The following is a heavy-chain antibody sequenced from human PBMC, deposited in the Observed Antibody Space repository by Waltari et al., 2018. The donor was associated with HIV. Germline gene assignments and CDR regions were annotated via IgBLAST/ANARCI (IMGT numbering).Heavy chain of an antibody. V-gene: IGHV4-4*02. J-gene: IGHJ5*02. CDR2: IYHPGST. CDR3: VRVVSDGNGSSWLDP. Sequence: QVQLQESGPGQVAPSGTLSLTCVVSGGSISTYNWWSWVGQPPGKGLEWIGEIYHPGSTNYNKSLKSRVTISVDKSKKQFSLELRSVTAADTAVYYCVRVVSDGNGSSWLDPWGQGTLVTVSS. CDR1: GGSISTYNW. D-gene: IGHD2-21*01.